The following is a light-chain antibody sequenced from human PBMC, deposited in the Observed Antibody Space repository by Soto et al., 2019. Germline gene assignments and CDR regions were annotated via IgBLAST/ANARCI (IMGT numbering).Light chain of an antibody. CDR3: QQCNTYPLT. CDR1: QSISNW. CDR2: DAS. J-gene: IGKJ4*01. Sequence: RYSITGRASQSISNWLAWYQKTPGKAPKVLIYDASTLDGGVPSRFSGRRSATDFTLTISSLQTSDCATYDCQQCNTYPLTVGEGTKVDIK. V-gene: IGKV1-5*01.